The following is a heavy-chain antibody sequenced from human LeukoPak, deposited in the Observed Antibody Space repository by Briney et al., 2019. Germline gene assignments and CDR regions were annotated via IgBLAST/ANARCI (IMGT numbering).Heavy chain of an antibody. CDR1: GFTFSNYW. V-gene: IGHV3-74*01. CDR3: ASVGSGSYSDY. D-gene: IGHD3-10*01. J-gene: IGHJ4*02. CDR2: INSDGINT. Sequence: GGSLRLSCAASGFTFSNYWMHWVRQAPGKGLVWVSRINSDGINTSYADSVKGRFTISRDNAKNTLNLQMNSLRAEDTAVYYCASVGSGSYSDYWGQGTLVTVSS.